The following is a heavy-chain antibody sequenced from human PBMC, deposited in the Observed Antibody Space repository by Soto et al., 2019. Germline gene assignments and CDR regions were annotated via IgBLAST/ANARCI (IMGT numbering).Heavy chain of an antibody. CDR3: TRGRIMITFGGAMMIDY. D-gene: IGHD3-16*01. J-gene: IGHJ4*02. CDR2: LNPTTGNT. V-gene: IGHV1-8*01. Sequence: VQLVQSGAEVKKPGASVKVSCKASGYLFTSSDINWVRQATGQGLEWMGWLNPTTGNTGYAQNFQGRVTMTGNTSISTAYMELSSLKSEDTAMYYCTRGRIMITFGGAMMIDYWGQGSRVTVSS. CDR1: GYLFTSSD.